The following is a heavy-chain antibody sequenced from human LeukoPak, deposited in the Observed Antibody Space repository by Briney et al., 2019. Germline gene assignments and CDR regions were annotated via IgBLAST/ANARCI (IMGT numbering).Heavy chain of an antibody. CDR1: GFTFSSYG. CDR2: IWYDGSNK. D-gene: IGHD6-13*01. V-gene: IGHV3-33*01. J-gene: IGHJ4*02. CDR3: ARDLWGGSSSWSSALDY. Sequence: PGRSLRLACAASGFTFSSYGMHWVRQAPGKGLEWVAVIWYDGSNKYYADSVKGRFTISRDNSKNTLYLQMNGLRAEDTAVYYCARDLWGGSSSWSSALDYWGQGTLVTVSS.